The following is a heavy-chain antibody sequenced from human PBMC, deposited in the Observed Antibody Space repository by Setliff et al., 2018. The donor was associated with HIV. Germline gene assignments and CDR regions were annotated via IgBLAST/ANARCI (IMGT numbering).Heavy chain of an antibody. D-gene: IGHD2-15*01. J-gene: IGHJ4*02. CDR3: AKCGGVTCYSASWYFDY. CDR2: IRYDGSNQ. V-gene: IGHV3-30*02. CDR1: GFTFSTYG. Sequence: GGSLRLSCAASGFTFSTYGMQWVRQAPGKGLEWVAFIRYDGSNQYYADFVKGRFTISRDNSKNTLYLQMNSLRAEDTAVYYCAKCGGVTCYSASWYFDYWGQGTLVTVSS.